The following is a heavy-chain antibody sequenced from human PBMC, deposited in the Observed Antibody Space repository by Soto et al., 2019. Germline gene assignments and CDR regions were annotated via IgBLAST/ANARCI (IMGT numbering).Heavy chain of an antibody. D-gene: IGHD3-9*01. Sequence: QVQLVESGGGVVQPGRSLRLSCAASGFTFSSYGMHWVRQAPGKGLEWVAVISYDGSNKYYADSVKGRFTISRDNSKNTLYLQMNSLRAEDTAVYYCAKDYTYYDILTPYYFDYWGQGTLVTVSS. V-gene: IGHV3-30*18. CDR1: GFTFSSYG. CDR2: ISYDGSNK. CDR3: AKDYTYYDILTPYYFDY. J-gene: IGHJ4*02.